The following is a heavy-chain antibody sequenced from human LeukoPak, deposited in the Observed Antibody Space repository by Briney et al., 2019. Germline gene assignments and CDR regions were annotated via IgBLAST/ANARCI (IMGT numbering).Heavy chain of an antibody. CDR2: ISWNSGSI. J-gene: IGHJ4*02. Sequence: TGGSLRLSCAASGFTFDDYAMHWVRQAPGKGLEWVSGISWNSGSIGYADSVKGRFTISRDNAKNSLYLQMNSLRAEDTAVYYCAKDEDYWGQGTLVTVSS. CDR1: GFTFDDYA. CDR3: AKDEDY. V-gene: IGHV3-9*01.